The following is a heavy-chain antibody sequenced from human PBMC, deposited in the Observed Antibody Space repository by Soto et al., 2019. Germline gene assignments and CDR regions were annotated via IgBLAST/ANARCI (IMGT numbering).Heavy chain of an antibody. CDR3: AMLQRLRKGWFDP. CDR1: GGSISSYY. CDR2: IYYSGST. J-gene: IGHJ5*02. D-gene: IGHD5-12*01. V-gene: IGHV4-59*08. Sequence: PSETLSLTCTVSGGSISSYYWSWIRQPPGKGLEWIGYIYYSGSTNYDPSLKSRVTISVDTSKNQFSLKLSSVTAADTAVYYCAMLQRLRKGWFDPWGQGTLVTVSS.